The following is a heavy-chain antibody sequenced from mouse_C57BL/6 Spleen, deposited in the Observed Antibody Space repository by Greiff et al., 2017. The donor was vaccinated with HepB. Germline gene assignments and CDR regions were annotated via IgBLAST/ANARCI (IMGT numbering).Heavy chain of an antibody. Sequence: QVQLKQSGAELVKPGASVKISCKASGYAFSSYWMNWVKQRPGKGLEWIGQIYPGDGDTNYNGKFKGKATLTADKSSSTAYMQLSSLTSEDSAVYFCARSLGTGAWFAYWGQGTLVTVSA. CDR1: GYAFSSYW. J-gene: IGHJ3*01. D-gene: IGHD6-2*01. CDR2: IYPGDGDT. CDR3: ARSLGTGAWFAY. V-gene: IGHV1-80*01.